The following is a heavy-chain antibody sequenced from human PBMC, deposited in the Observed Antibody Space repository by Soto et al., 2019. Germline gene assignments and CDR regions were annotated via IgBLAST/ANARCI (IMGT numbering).Heavy chain of an antibody. J-gene: IGHJ3*01. V-gene: IGHV3-15*07. Sequence: EEQLVESGGGLVKPGGSLRLSCAGSGVTFSLAWMNWVRQAPGKGLEWVGRIKSEGSGGTKDYAALVKGRFTISRDASMNTLYLPMNNLKTEDTAVYYCIHSWTYYSDNSVRGQGTMVTVSS. CDR2: IKSEGSGGTK. D-gene: IGHD3-22*01. CDR3: IHSWTYYSDNSV. CDR1: GVTFSLAW.